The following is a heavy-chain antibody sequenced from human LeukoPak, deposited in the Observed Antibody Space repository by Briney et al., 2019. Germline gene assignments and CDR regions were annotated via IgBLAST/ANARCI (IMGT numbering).Heavy chain of an antibody. CDR3: AKGLARFGYGALLDY. CDR1: GFTFSNYA. Sequence: GGSLRLSCAAPGFTFSNYAMSWVRQAPGKGLEWVSAISGSGGSKYYADSVKGRFTISRDNSKNKLYLQMNSLRSEDTAVYYCAKGLARFGYGALLDYWGQGTLVTVSS. D-gene: IGHD4/OR15-4a*01. V-gene: IGHV3-23*01. CDR2: ISGSGGSK. J-gene: IGHJ4*02.